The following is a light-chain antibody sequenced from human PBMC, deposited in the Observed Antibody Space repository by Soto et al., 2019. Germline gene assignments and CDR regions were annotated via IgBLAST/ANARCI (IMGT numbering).Light chain of an antibody. Sequence: DIQMTQSPSFVSASIGDRVTITCRASQDIGVRFAWFQQKPGRAPKYLIQSASSLQSGFPSTFTGSGSGTDFTLTITSLHPEDVEPYYCLQVYIFPRPFGQGTKGPIK. J-gene: IGKJ1*01. V-gene: IGKV1-12*01. CDR1: QDIGVR. CDR3: LQVYIFPRP. CDR2: SAS.